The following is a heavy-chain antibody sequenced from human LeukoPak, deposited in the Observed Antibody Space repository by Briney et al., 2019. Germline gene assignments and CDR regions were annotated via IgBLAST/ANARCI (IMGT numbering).Heavy chain of an antibody. CDR3: ARDHYDFWSGTELDY. D-gene: IGHD3-3*01. CDR1: GYAFTSYY. J-gene: IGHJ4*02. V-gene: IGHV1-46*01. Sequence: ASVKVSCKASGYAFTSYYMHWVRQAPGQGLEWMGIINPSGGSTSYAQKFQGRVTMTRDTSTSTVYMELSSLRSEDTAVYYCARDHYDFWSGTELDYWAQGTLVTVSS. CDR2: INPSGGST.